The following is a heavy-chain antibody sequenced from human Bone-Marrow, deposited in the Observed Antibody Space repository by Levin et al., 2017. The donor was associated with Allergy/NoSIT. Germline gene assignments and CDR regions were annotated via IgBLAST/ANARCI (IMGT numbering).Heavy chain of an antibody. CDR2: VLFDGNEK. V-gene: IGHV3-30*18. Sequence: GESLKISCAASGFSLRNYYNMHWVRQPPGKGLEWVAVVLFDGNEKFYAESVKGRFTISRDNAKNTVYLQMNSLTTEDTAVYYCAKEGPEYYFDYWGQGTLVTVSS. D-gene: IGHD2-2*01. J-gene: IGHJ4*01. CDR1: GFSLRNYYN. CDR3: AKEGPEYYFDY.